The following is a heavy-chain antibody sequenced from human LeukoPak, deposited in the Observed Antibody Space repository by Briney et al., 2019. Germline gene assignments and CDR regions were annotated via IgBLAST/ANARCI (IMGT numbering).Heavy chain of an antibody. CDR3: ARGPRYYDILTGYLTYGMDV. CDR1: GFTFSSYE. V-gene: IGHV3-48*03. Sequence: PGGSLRLSCAASGFTFSSYEMNWVRQAPGKGLEWVSYISSSGSTIYYADSVKGRFTISRNNAKNSLYLQMNSLRAEDTAVYYCARGPRYYDILTGYLTYGMDVWGQGTTVTVSS. J-gene: IGHJ6*02. CDR2: ISSSGSTI. D-gene: IGHD3-9*01.